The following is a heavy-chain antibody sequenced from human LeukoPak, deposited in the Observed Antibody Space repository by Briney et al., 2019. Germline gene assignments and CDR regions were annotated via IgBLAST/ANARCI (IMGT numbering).Heavy chain of an antibody. V-gene: IGHV4-59*08. D-gene: IGHD2-15*01. CDR2: IFHSGST. Sequence: SETLSLTCTVSRGSISRYYWSWIRRPPGKGLEWTGYIFHSGSTKYSPSLKSRVTISLDTSKKQFSLKLTSVTATDTAVYFCARHEGHCTGGNCYSNAFDVWGQGTMVTVSA. J-gene: IGHJ3*01. CDR1: RGSISRYY. CDR3: ARHEGHCTGGNCYSNAFDV.